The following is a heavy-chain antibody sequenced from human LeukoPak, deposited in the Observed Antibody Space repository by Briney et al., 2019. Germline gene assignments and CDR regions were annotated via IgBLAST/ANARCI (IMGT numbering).Heavy chain of an antibody. D-gene: IGHD6-19*01. J-gene: IGHJ4*02. CDR1: GFTFSSYA. V-gene: IGHV3-23*01. CDR2: ISGSGYNT. Sequence: PGGSLRLSCAASGFTFSSYAMSRVRQAPGKGLEWVSTISGSGYNTYYADSVKGRFTISRDNSKNTLYLQMNSLRAEDTAVYSCAKDRRGVAGTDYSDYWGQGTLVTVSS. CDR3: AKDRRGVAGTDYSDY.